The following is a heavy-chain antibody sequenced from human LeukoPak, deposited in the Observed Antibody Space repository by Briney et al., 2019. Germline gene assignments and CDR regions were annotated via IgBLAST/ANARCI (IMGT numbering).Heavy chain of an antibody. Sequence: PGGSLRLSCATSGFTFSTYGMSWVRQAPGKGLEWVSSISGSGVSTYYGDSVKGRLTISRDNSKNTLYLQMNSLRAEDTAVYYCAKSTSSFDSWGQGILVTVSS. D-gene: IGHD6-19*01. V-gene: IGHV3-23*01. CDR1: GFTFSTYG. CDR3: AKSTSSFDS. CDR2: ISGSGVST. J-gene: IGHJ4*02.